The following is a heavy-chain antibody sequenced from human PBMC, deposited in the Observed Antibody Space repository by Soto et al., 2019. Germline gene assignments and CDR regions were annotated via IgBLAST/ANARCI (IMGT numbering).Heavy chain of an antibody. J-gene: IGHJ4*02. V-gene: IGHV3-23*01. Sequence: LRLSCPASGFTFSSYGMSWVRQTPGKGLEWVSAISSGGDVTFYADSVKGRFTISRDNSKNTLYLQMNSLRPEDTAIYYCAKGEAGAPFDYWGQGALVTVSS. CDR3: AKGEAGAPFDY. CDR1: GFTFSSYG. D-gene: IGHD1-26*01. CDR2: ISSGGDVT.